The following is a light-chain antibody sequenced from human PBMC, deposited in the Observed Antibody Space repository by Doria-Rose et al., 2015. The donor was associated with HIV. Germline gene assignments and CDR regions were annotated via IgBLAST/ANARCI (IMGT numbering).Light chain of an antibody. CDR1: QSFSSTY. J-gene: IGKJ1*01. CDR3: HQYGTSWT. V-gene: IGKV3-20*01. CDR2: DGS. Sequence: TQSPGTLSLSPGARATLSCRASQSFSSTYLAWYQQKPGQAPSLLIYDGSTRATGIPDRFNASGSGTDFTLTINRLEPEDFALYYCHQYGTSWTFGQGTKVEI.